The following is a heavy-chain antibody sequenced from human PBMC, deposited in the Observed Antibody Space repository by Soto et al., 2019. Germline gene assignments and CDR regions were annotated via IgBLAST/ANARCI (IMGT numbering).Heavy chain of an antibody. CDR1: GFTFSGYA. Sequence: EVQLLESGGGLVQPGGSLRLSCAASGFTFSGYAMSWVRQAPGKGLEWVSVISGSGGSTYYADSVKGRFTISRDNSKNTLYRQMNSLRAEDTAVYHCAIKSYPSRRWAGPDYWGQGTLVTVSS. CDR3: AIKSYPSRRWAGPDY. V-gene: IGHV3-23*01. J-gene: IGHJ4*02. D-gene: IGHD6-19*01. CDR2: ISGSGGST.